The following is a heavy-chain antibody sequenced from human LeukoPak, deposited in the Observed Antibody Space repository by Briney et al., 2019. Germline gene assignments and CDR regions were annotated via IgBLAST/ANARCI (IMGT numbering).Heavy chain of an antibody. J-gene: IGHJ4*02. D-gene: IGHD5-18*01. CDR3: ARGRKYTSGYRVTELGSGYSDY. CDR1: GGSFSGYY. Sequence: EASETLSLTCTVYGGSFSGYYWNWIRQPPGKGLEWIGEINHSGSTNYNPSLKSRVTISLDTSKNQFSLKLSSVTAADTAVYYCARGRKYTSGYRVTELGSGYSDYWGQGTLVTVSS. CDR2: INHSGST. V-gene: IGHV4-34*01.